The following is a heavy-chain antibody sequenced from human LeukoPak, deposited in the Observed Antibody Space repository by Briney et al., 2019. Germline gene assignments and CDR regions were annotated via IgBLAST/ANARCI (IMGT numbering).Heavy chain of an antibody. J-gene: IGHJ3*02. CDR3: ARDDALITIFGVVKSPRAAFDI. V-gene: IGHV1-8*01. D-gene: IGHD3-3*01. CDR1: GYTFTSYD. CDR2: MNPNSGNT. Sequence: GASVTLSCTASGYTFTSYDINWVRQAPGQGLEWMGWMNPNSGNTDYAQTFQGRVTITRNTSISTAYMELSSLRSEDTAVYYCARDDALITIFGVVKSPRAAFDIWGQGTMVTVSS.